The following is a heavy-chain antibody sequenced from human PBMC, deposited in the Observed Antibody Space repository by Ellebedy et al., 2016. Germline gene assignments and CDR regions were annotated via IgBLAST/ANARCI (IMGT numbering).Heavy chain of an antibody. Sequence: SETLSLXXAVYGGSFSGYYWSWIRQPPGKGLEWIGEINHSGSTNYNPSLKSRVTISVDTSKNQFSLKLSSVTAADTAVYYCARGITTDYWGQGTLVTVSS. V-gene: IGHV4-34*01. CDR1: GGSFSGYY. J-gene: IGHJ4*02. D-gene: IGHD4-11*01. CDR3: ARGITTDY. CDR2: INHSGST.